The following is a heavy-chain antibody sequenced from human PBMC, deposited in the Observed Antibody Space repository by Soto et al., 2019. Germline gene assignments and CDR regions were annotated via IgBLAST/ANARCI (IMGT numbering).Heavy chain of an antibody. V-gene: IGHV5-51*01. CDR2: IYPGDSDT. D-gene: IGHD3-22*01. J-gene: IGHJ4*02. CDR3: ARRPTYYYDSSGYYYVTYFDY. CDR1: GYSFTSYW. Sequence: GESLKISCKGSGYSFTSYWIGWVRQMPGKGLEWMGIIYPGDSDTRYSPSFQGQVTISADKSISTAYLQWSSLKASDTAMYYCARRPTYYYDSSGYYYVTYFDYWGQGTLVTV.